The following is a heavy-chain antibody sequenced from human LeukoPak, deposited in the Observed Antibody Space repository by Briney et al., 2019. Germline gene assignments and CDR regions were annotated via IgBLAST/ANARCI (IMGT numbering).Heavy chain of an antibody. CDR3: ATSVI. V-gene: IGHV3-33*01. D-gene: IGHD2-21*01. J-gene: IGHJ4*02. CDR1: GFTFSSYG. Sequence: GGSLRLSCAASGFTFSSYGMHWVRQAPGKGLEWVAVIWYDGSNKYYADSVKGRFTISRDNAKNSLYLQMNSLRDEDTAVYYCATSVIRGQGTLVTVSS. CDR2: IWYDGSNK.